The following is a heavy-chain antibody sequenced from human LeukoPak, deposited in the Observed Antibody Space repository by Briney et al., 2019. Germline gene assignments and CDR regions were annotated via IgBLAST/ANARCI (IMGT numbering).Heavy chain of an antibody. CDR2: ISSSSSYI. Sequence: PGGSLRLSCAASGFTFSSYSMNWVRQAPGKGLEWVSSISSSSSYIYYADSVKGRFTISRDNAKNSLYLQMNSLRAEDTAVYYCAKEMATPAVFDYWGQGTLVSVSS. CDR1: GFTFSSYS. J-gene: IGHJ4*02. CDR3: AKEMATPAVFDY. D-gene: IGHD5-24*01. V-gene: IGHV3-21*04.